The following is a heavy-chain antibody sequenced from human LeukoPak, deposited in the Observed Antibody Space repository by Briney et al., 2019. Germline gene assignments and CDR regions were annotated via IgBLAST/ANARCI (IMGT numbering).Heavy chain of an antibody. Sequence: GGSLRLSCAASGFTFSSYSMHWVRQAPGKGLEWMAFIRYDGSNKYYADSVKGRFTISRDNSKNTLYLQMNSLRAEDTAVYYCAKDSRRYCSSTTCYDMDYWGQGTLVTVSS. CDR1: GFTFSSYS. CDR2: IRYDGSNK. V-gene: IGHV3-30*02. D-gene: IGHD2-2*01. CDR3: AKDSRRYCSSTTCYDMDY. J-gene: IGHJ4*02.